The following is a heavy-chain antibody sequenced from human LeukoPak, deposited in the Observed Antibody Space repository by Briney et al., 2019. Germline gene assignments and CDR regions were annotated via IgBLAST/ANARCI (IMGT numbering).Heavy chain of an antibody. Sequence: PGGSLRLSCAASGFTFSSYALNWVRQAPGKGLEWVSYISISGSTIYYTDSVKGRFTISRDNAKNSLYLQMNSLRDEDTAVYYCARDSGVDAHIGYWGQGTLVTVSA. V-gene: IGHV3-48*02. CDR1: GFTFSSYA. CDR2: ISISGSTI. D-gene: IGHD3-3*01. CDR3: ARDSGVDAHIGY. J-gene: IGHJ4*02.